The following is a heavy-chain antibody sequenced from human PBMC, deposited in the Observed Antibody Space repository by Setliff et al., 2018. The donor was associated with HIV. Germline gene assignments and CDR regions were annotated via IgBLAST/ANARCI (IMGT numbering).Heavy chain of an antibody. Sequence: ASVKVSCKASGYTFTSYVMHWVRQAPGQRLEWMGWINAGNGNTKYSQKFQGRVTITRDTSASTAYMELSSLRSEDTAVYYCARDRFGDPYYYYYMDVWGKGTTVTVSS. D-gene: IGHD3-16*01. CDR2: INAGNGNT. J-gene: IGHJ6*03. V-gene: IGHV1-3*01. CDR3: ARDRFGDPYYYYYMDV. CDR1: GYTFTSYV.